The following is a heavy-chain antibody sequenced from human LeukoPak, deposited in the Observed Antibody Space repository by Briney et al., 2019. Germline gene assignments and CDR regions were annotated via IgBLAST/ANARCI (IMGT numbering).Heavy chain of an antibody. CDR3: ARRHSSSWSFDY. CDR2: IYSGGST. D-gene: IGHD6-13*01. V-gene: IGHV3-66*02. J-gene: IGHJ4*02. CDR1: GFTVSNNY. Sequence: GGSLRLSCAASGFTVSNNYMSWVRQAPGKGLEWVSVIYSGGSTYYADSVKGRFTISRGSSKNTLYLQMNSLRAEDTAVYYCARRHSSSWSFDYWGQGTLVTVSS.